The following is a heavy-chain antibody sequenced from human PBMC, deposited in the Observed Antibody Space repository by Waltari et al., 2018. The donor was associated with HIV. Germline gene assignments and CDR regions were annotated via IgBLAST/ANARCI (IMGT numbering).Heavy chain of an antibody. CDR2: ISSSSSTI. CDR3: ARVDNYGSGSYYNPHFDY. J-gene: IGHJ4*02. D-gene: IGHD3-10*01. CDR1: GFTFSSYS. V-gene: IGHV3-48*02. Sequence: EVQLVESGGGLVQPGGSLRLSCAASGFTFSSYSMNWVRQAPGKGLEWVSYISSSSSTIYYADSVKGRFTISRDNAKNSLYLQMNSLRDEDTAVYYCARVDNYGSGSYYNPHFDYWGQGTLVTVSS.